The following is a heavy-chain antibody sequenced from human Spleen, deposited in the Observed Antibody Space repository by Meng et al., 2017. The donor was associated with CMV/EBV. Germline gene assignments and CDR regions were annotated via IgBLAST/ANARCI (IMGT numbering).Heavy chain of an antibody. CDR1: GFTFSSYA. Sequence: GESLKISCAASGFTFSSYAMHWVRQAPGKGLEWVAVIWYDGKTKYYADSVKGRFSISRDNSKYTLYLQMNSLRADDTAVYYCAKDDYRTPPPDAFDIWGQGTMVTVSS. CDR2: IWYDGKTK. J-gene: IGHJ3*02. CDR3: AKDDYRTPPPDAFDI. V-gene: IGHV3-33*06. D-gene: IGHD4/OR15-4a*01.